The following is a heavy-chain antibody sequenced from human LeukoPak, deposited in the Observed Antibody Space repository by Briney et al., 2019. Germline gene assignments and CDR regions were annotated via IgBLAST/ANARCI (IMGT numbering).Heavy chain of an antibody. D-gene: IGHD3-3*01. CDR3: ARELADDFWSGYYLNYFDY. CDR2: ISSSSSTI. CDR1: GFTFSSYS. V-gene: IGHV3-48*04. J-gene: IGHJ4*02. Sequence: PGGSLRLSCAASGFTFSSYSMNWVRQAPGKGLEWVSYISSSSSTIYYADSVKGRFTISRDNAKNSLYLQMNSLRAEDTAVYYCARELADDFWSGYYLNYFDYWGQGTLVTVSS.